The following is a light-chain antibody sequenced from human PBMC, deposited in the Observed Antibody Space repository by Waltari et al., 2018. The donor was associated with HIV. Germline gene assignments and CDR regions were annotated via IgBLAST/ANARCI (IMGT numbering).Light chain of an antibody. CDR2: DYT. CDR3: QVWDTSSHHVI. J-gene: IGLJ2*01. CDR1: NMGRKN. V-gene: IGLV3-21*02. Sequence: SFVRNQPPSVSVAPGQTARITGGGNNMGRKNGQWYQQNPGQSPVVVVHDYTYWPSGIPDRLSGSNSGNTAPLTIRRVEAGDEADYHCQVWDTSSHHVIFGGGTTLPVL.